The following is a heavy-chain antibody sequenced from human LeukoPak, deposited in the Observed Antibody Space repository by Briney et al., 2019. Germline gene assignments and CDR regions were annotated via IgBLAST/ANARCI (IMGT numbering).Heavy chain of an antibody. J-gene: IGHJ6*02. V-gene: IGHV5-51*01. D-gene: IGHD6-19*01. CDR2: IHPSDSDT. Sequence: GESLKISCKGSGYFFTSYWIGWVRQMPRKGLEWMGIIHPSDSDTRYSQSFQGQVIISADKSISTAYPQWGSLRASDTAMYYCARRVYSGRDDYYYGMDVWGQGTTVTVSS. CDR3: ARRVYSGRDDYYYGMDV. CDR1: GYFFTSYW.